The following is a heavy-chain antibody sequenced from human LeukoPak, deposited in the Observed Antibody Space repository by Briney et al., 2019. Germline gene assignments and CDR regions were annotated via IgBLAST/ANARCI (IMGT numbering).Heavy chain of an antibody. V-gene: IGHV4-39*07. CDR3: AGDQDYYGSGSIDY. CDR2: IYYSGST. CDR1: GGSISSSSYY. J-gene: IGHJ4*02. D-gene: IGHD3-10*01. Sequence: SETLSLTCTVSGGSISSSSYYWGWIRQPPGKGLEWIGSIYYSGSTYYNPSLKSRVTISVDTSKNQFSLKLSSVTAADTAVYYCAGDQDYYGSGSIDYWVQGTLVTVSS.